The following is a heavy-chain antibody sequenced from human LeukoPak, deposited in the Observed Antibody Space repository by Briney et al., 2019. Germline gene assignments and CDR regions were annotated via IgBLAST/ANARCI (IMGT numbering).Heavy chain of an antibody. CDR3: ARLIPHYYDSSGPNWFDP. CDR2: IIPIFGTA. V-gene: IGHV1-69*01. Sequence: ASVKVSCKASGGTFSSYAISWVRQAPGQGLEWMGGIIPIFGTANYAQKFQGRVTITADGSTSTAYMELSSLRSEDTAVYYCARLIPHYYDSSGPNWFDPWGQGTLVTVSS. D-gene: IGHD3-22*01. J-gene: IGHJ5*02. CDR1: GGTFSSYA.